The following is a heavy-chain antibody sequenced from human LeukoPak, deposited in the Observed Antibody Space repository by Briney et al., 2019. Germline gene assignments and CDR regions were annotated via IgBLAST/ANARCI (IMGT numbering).Heavy chain of an antibody. CDR1: GYTFTDYY. V-gene: IGHV1-2*02. CDR3: ARPTTVTDYDACDI. J-gene: IGHJ3*02. CDR2: INPNSGGT. Sequence: ASVKVSCKASGYTFTDYYMHWVRQAPGQGLEWMGWINPNSGGTNYAQKFQGRVTMTRDTSISTAYMELSSLRSDDTAVYYCARPTTVTDYDACDIWGHGTMVTVSS. D-gene: IGHD4-17*01.